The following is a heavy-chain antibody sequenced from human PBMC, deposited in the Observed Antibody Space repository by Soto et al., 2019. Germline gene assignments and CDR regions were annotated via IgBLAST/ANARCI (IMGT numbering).Heavy chain of an antibody. Sequence: QVQLVESGGGVVQPGRSLRLSCAASGFTFSSYAMHWVRQAPGKGLEWVAVISYDGSNKYYADSVKGRFTISRDNSKNTLYLQMNSLRAEDTAVYYCARDRKRSSWYEGYYYYGMDVWGQGTTVTVSS. V-gene: IGHV3-30-3*01. CDR1: GFTFSSYA. J-gene: IGHJ6*02. CDR2: ISYDGSNK. D-gene: IGHD6-13*01. CDR3: ARDRKRSSWYEGYYYYGMDV.